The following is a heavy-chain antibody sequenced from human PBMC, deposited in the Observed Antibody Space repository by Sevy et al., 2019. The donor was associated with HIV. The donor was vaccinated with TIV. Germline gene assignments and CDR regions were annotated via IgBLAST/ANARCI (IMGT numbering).Heavy chain of an antibody. V-gene: IGHV3-7*03. CDR2: IKQDGSEK. J-gene: IGHJ4*02. CDR3: AREGYYDYIWGSYRYFNDY. D-gene: IGHD3-16*02. Sequence: GGSLRLSCAASGFTFSNYWMTWVRQAPGKGLEWVAHIKQDGSEKHYVDSVKGRFTISRDNSKNSVYQQMNSLRAEDTAVYFCAREGYYDYIWGSYRYFNDYWGQGTLVTVSS. CDR1: GFTFSNYW.